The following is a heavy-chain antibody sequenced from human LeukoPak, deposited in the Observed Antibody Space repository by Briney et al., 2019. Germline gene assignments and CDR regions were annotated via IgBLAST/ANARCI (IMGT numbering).Heavy chain of an antibody. D-gene: IGHD6-13*01. Sequence: ASVRVPCKASGYTFTGYYMHWVRQAPGQGLEWMGWINPNSGGTNYAQKFQGRVTMTRDTSISTAYMELSRLRSDDTAVYYCARVIQGIAAAGKTMAFDIWGQGTMVTVSS. J-gene: IGHJ3*02. CDR1: GYTFTGYY. CDR2: INPNSGGT. CDR3: ARVIQGIAAAGKTMAFDI. V-gene: IGHV1-2*02.